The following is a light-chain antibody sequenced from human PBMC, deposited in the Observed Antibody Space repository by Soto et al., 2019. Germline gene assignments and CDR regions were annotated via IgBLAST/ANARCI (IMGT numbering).Light chain of an antibody. Sequence: EIVLTQSPGTLSLSPGARATLSCRASQSVSNNFLAWYQQKPGQAPRLLIYGASNRATGIPDRFSGSGSGTDFTLTVSRLEPEDFAVYYCQQHGSSPWTFGQGTKMDIK. V-gene: IGKV3-20*01. CDR3: QQHGSSPWT. CDR2: GAS. CDR1: QSVSNNF. J-gene: IGKJ1*01.